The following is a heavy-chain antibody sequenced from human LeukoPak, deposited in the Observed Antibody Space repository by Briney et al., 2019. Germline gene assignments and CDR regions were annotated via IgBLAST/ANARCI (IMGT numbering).Heavy chain of an antibody. J-gene: IGHJ4*02. CDR3: ARAQHRGWGFDN. CDR2: INPSGGST. Sequence: ASVKVSCKASGYTFTSYYMHWVRQAPGQGLEWMGIINPSGGSTSYAQKFQGRVTMTRDMSTSTVYMELSSLRSEDTAVYYCARAQHRGWGFDNWGQGTLVTVSS. V-gene: IGHV1-46*01. D-gene: IGHD1-26*01. CDR1: GYTFTSYY.